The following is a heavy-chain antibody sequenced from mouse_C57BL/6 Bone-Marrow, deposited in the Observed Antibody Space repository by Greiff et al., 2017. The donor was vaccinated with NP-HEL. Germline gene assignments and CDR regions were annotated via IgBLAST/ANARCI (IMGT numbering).Heavy chain of an antibody. CDR1: GYTFTSYG. D-gene: IGHD1-1*02. CDR3: ARERVLWYFDY. CDR2: IYPRSGNT. V-gene: IGHV1-81*01. J-gene: IGHJ2*01. Sequence: VKLVESGAELARPGASVKLSCKASGYTFTSYGISWVKQRTGQGLEWIGEIYPRSGNTYYNEKFKGKATLTADKSSSTAYMELRSLTSEDSAVYFCARERVLWYFDYWGQGTTLTVSS.